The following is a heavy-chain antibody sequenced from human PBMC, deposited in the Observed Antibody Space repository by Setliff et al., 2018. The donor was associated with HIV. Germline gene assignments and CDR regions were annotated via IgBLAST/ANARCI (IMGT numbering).Heavy chain of an antibody. J-gene: IGHJ4*02. Sequence: ASVKVSCKASGYTFTGYYIHWVRQSPGQGLEWMGWINPKSGGTTYAQKFQGRVTMTGDTSMSTAYMELSGLRYDDTAVYYCARDFRSIRGGYVDYFDNWGQGALVTVAS. CDR2: INPKSGGT. CDR1: GYTFTGYY. CDR3: ARDFRSIRGGYVDYFDN. V-gene: IGHV1-2*02. D-gene: IGHD6-25*01.